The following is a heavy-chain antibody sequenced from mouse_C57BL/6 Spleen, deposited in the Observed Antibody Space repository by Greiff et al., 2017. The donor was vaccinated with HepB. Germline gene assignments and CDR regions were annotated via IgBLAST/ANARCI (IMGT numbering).Heavy chain of an antibody. Sequence: QVHVKQPGAELVKPGASVKMSCKASGYTFTSYWITWVKQRPGQGLEWIGDIYPGSGSTNYNEKFKSKATLTVDTSSSTAYMQLSSLTSEDSAVYYCARDDGGAMDYWGQGTSVTVSS. J-gene: IGHJ4*01. CDR2: IYPGSGST. CDR1: GYTFTSYW. CDR3: ARDDGGAMDY. V-gene: IGHV1-55*01. D-gene: IGHD2-3*01.